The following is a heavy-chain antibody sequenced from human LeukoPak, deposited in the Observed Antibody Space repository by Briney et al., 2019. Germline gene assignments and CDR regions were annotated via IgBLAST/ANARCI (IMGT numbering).Heavy chain of an antibody. Sequence: ASVKLSCKASGYTFTSYFLHWVRQAPGQGLEWLGIISPTSGSTTYAQKFLGRVTVTRDRSTSTVYMELNSLRSEDTAVYYCARDGGYSSGYYRGLYWGQGTLVTVSS. CDR1: GYTFTSYF. V-gene: IGHV1-46*01. D-gene: IGHD6-19*01. CDR3: ARDGGYSSGYYRGLY. J-gene: IGHJ4*02. CDR2: ISPTSGST.